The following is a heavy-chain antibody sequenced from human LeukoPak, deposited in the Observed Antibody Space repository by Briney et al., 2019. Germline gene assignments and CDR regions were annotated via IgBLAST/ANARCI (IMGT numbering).Heavy chain of an antibody. CDR3: TTGEGYKYNY. Sequence: ASVKVSCKASGYAFSGYYIHWVQQAPGKGLEWLGRVDPESDGTIYAKKFQGRLTLTADTSTDTAYLELSSLRSEDTAFYYCTTGEGYKYNYWGQGTLVTVSS. V-gene: IGHV1-69-2*01. D-gene: IGHD5-24*01. CDR2: VDPESDGT. CDR1: GYAFSGYY. J-gene: IGHJ4*02.